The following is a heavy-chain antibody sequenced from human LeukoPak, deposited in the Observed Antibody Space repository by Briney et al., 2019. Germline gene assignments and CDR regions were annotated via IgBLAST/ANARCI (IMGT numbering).Heavy chain of an antibody. CDR2: IYYSGST. CDR3: ARHGSPGNIMASSYYFDY. Sequence: SETLSLTCTVSGGSISSYYWSWIRQPPGKGLEWIGYIYYSGSTNYNPSLKSRVTISVDTSNNQFFLKLSSVTAADTAVYDCARHGSPGNIMASSYYFDYWGQGTLVTVSS. D-gene: IGHD3-16*01. V-gene: IGHV4-59*08. CDR1: GGSISSYY. J-gene: IGHJ4*02.